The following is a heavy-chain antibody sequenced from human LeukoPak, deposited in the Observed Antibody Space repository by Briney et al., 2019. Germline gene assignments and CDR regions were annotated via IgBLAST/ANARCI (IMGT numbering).Heavy chain of an antibody. V-gene: IGHV3-21*01. Sequence: GGSLRLSCAASGFTFSSYSMNWVRQAPGKGLEWVSSISSSSSYIYYADSVKGRFTISRDNAKNSLYLQTNSLRAEDTAVYYCARDITMVRGVIIKSYYFDYWGQGTLVTVSS. CDR3: ARDITMVRGVIIKSYYFDY. CDR2: ISSSSSYI. J-gene: IGHJ4*02. CDR1: GFTFSSYS. D-gene: IGHD3-10*01.